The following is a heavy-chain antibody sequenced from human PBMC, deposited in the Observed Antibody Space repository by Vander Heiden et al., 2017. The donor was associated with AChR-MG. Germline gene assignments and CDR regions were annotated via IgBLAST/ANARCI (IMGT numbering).Heavy chain of an antibody. CDR1: GGTFGSYA. Sequence: QVQLGQSGAEVKRPGSSVKVSCAGYGGTFGSYAHSWVRTAPGQGLEWMGVIIPIFGTGNYAQRFQGRVTITADESTSTVYMELSSLKFDDRAVYYCAKEGTGYWFDPWGQGTLVTVSS. J-gene: IGHJ5*02. V-gene: IGHV1-69*01. CDR3: AKEGTGYWFDP. CDR2: IIPIFGTG. D-gene: IGHD3-10*01.